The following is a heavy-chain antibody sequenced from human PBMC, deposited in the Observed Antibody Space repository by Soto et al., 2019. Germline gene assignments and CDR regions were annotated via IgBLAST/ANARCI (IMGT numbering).Heavy chain of an antibody. D-gene: IGHD3-10*01. CDR2: IFSSDAK. CDR3: TRIRGWGWLGPNDY. Sequence: QVTLKESGPVLVKPTETLTLTCTVSGFSLSSGRMSVSWIRQPPGKALEWLAHIFSSDAKSYSASRKSRLTISKDTSKSQVVLTMTNMNPVDTATYYCTRIRGWGWLGPNDYWGQGTLVTVSS. V-gene: IGHV2-26*01. CDR1: GFSLSSGRMS. J-gene: IGHJ4*02.